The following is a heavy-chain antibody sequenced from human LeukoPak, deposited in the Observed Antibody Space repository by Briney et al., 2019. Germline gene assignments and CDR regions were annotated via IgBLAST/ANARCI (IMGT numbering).Heavy chain of an antibody. CDR3: ARHVAPYSGNYMTDY. J-gene: IGHJ4*02. D-gene: IGHD1-26*01. V-gene: IGHV5-51*01. CDR2: IYPGDSGT. Sequence: GESLKISCKGSGYIFTNYWIGWVRQMPGKGLEWMGIIYPGDSGTRYSPSFQGQVTISADKSINTAYLQWNSLKASDTAMYYCARHVAPYSGNYMTDYWGQGTLVTVSS. CDR1: GYIFTNYW.